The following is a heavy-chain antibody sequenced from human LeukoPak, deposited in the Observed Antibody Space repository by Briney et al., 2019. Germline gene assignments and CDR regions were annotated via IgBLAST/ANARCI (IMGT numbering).Heavy chain of an antibody. D-gene: IGHD3-10*01. CDR2: VGNYGNPK. CDR1: GFTFSDYW. J-gene: IGHJ4*02. CDR3: ATDLSGSIDY. Sequence: QSGGSLRLSCAASGFTFSDYWMHWVRQVPGRGLMGVSLVGNYGNPKFYADSVKGRFTISRDNAKNTLYLQMDSLRAEDTAVYYCATDLSGSIDYWGRGTLVTVSS. V-gene: IGHV3-74*01.